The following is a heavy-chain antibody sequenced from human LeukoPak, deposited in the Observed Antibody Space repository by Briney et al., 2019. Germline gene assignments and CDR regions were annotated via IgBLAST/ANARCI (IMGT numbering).Heavy chain of an antibody. CDR1: GGTFSSYA. Sequence: SVKVSCKASGGTFSSYAISWVRQAPGQGLEWMGGIIPIFGTANYAQKFQGRVTITADESTSTAYMELSSLRSEDTAVYYCARAKWELLSWFDPWGQGTLVTVSS. CDR3: ARAKWELLSWFDP. D-gene: IGHD1-26*01. J-gene: IGHJ5*02. V-gene: IGHV1-69*13. CDR2: IIPIFGTA.